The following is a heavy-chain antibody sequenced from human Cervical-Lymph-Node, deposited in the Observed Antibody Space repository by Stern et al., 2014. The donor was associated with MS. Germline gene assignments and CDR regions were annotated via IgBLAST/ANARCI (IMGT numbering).Heavy chain of an antibody. CDR2: IFWEDDK. CDR3: GRRPYSGSDFWYFDL. CDR1: GFSLKNSGVG. J-gene: IGHJ2*01. V-gene: IGHV2-5*02. D-gene: IGHD3-10*01. Sequence: QVTLRESGPTLVEPTQTLTLTCTFSGFSLKNSGVGVGWIRQPPGGALEWLALIFWEDDKTYSPRLQTRLTISSDTSKNQVFLTMTNMDPADTATYYCGRRPYSGSDFWYFDLWGRGTLVTVSS.